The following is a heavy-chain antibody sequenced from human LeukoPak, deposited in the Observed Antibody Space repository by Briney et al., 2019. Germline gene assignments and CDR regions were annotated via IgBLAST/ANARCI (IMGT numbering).Heavy chain of an antibody. CDR2: IYYSGST. CDR1: GGSINGYY. J-gene: IGHJ4*01. CDR3: TSGGMVSGDF. V-gene: IGHV4-59*01. D-gene: IGHD2-8*01. Sequence: SETLSLTCTVSGGSINGYYWSWIRQPPGKGLEWIGYIYYSGSTSYNPSLNSRVTISRDTSKNQFSPNLRSVTAADTAVYYCTSGGMVSGDFWGHGTLVTVSS.